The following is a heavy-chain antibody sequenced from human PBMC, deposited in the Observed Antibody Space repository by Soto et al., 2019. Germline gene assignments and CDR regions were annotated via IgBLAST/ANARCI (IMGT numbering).Heavy chain of an antibody. CDR2: ISWNSGSI. CDR3: AKGGSSSWYYYYYGMDV. J-gene: IGHJ6*02. D-gene: IGHD6-6*01. CDR1: GFTFDDYA. Sequence: GGSLRLSCAASGFTFDDYAMHWVRQASGKGLEWVSGISWNSGSIGYADSVKGRFTISRDNAKNSLYLQMNSLRAEDTALYYCAKGGSSSWYYYYYGMDVWGQGTTVTVSS. V-gene: IGHV3-9*01.